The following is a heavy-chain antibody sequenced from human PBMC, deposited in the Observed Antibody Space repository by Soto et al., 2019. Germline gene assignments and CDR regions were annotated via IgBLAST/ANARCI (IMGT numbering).Heavy chain of an antibody. CDR2: INPNSGGT. D-gene: IGHD4-17*01. CDR1: GYTFTGYY. Sequence: ASVKGSCKASGYTFTGYYMHWVRQAPGQGLEWMGWINPNSGGTNYAQKFQGWVTMTRDTSISTAYMELSRLRSDDTAVYYCARANDYGDYPYYFDYWGQGTLVTVSS. J-gene: IGHJ4*02. V-gene: IGHV1-2*04. CDR3: ARANDYGDYPYYFDY.